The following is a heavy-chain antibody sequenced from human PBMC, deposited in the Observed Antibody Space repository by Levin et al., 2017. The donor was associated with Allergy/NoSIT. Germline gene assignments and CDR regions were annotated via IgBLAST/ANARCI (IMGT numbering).Heavy chain of an antibody. Sequence: SETLSLTCAVSGGSISSSNWWSWGRQPPGKGLEWIGEIYHSGSTNYNPSLKSRGTISVEKAKNKCFLKLSSESAADKAVYYCARRTMVRGVIVDDAFDIWGQGTMVTVSS. CDR2: IYHSGST. J-gene: IGHJ3*02. D-gene: IGHD3-10*01. V-gene: IGHV4-4*02. CDR3: ARRTMVRGVIVDDAFDI. CDR1: GGSISSSNW.